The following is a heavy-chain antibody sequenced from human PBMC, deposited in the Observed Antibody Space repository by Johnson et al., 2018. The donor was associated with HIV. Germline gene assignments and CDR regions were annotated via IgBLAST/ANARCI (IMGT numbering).Heavy chain of an antibody. CDR1: GFTVSSNY. D-gene: IGHD4-23*01. J-gene: IGHJ3*02. CDR2: LTGRARST. CDR3: AKARHDYGGTDDAFDI. Sequence: EQLVESGGGLFQPWGSLRLSCAASGFTVSSNYMSCVRHAPRMGLASVSVLTGRARSTYYADSVKGRFTISRDNSKNTLYLQMNSLRAEDTAVYYCAKARHDYGGTDDAFDIWGQGTMVTVSS. V-gene: IGHV3-23*04.